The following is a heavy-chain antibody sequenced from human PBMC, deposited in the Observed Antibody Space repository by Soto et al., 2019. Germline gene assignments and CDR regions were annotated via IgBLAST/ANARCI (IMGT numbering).Heavy chain of an antibody. Sequence: QVQLVQSGAEVKKPGSSVKVSCKASGGIFSNFAFNWMRQAPGQGLEWMGGIIPTLGTPHYAQKFLGRVTFTGDESTRTFYREMRSLTVEDTAVFYCARVGLGAYDYWGQGTLVIVSS. CDR3: ARVGLGAYDY. J-gene: IGHJ4*02. D-gene: IGHD6-19*01. CDR1: GGIFSNFA. V-gene: IGHV1-69*01. CDR2: IIPTLGTP.